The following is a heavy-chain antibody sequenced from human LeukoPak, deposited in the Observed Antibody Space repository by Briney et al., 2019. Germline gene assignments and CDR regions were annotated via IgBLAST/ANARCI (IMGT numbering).Heavy chain of an antibody. J-gene: IGHJ4*02. CDR2: IYYSGST. CDR1: GGSISSYY. D-gene: IGHD1-26*01. Sequence: SETLSLTCTVSGGSISSYYWSWIRQPPGKGLEWIGYIYYSGSTNYNPSLKSRVTISVDTSKNQFSLKLSSVTAADTAVYYCAREVGATDVLDYWGQGTLVTVSS. V-gene: IGHV4-59*01. CDR3: AREVGATDVLDY.